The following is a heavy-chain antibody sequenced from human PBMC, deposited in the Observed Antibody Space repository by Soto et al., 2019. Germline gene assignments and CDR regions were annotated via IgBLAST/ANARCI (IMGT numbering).Heavy chain of an antibody. J-gene: IGHJ5*02. V-gene: IGHV4-34*08. CDR2: INHTGGT. CDR1: GGTITGRRSS. CDR3: ATRITVFGLLIPPFDP. Sequence: SLTMSLTWCVAGGTITGRRSSWNRIRQSPGKGLEWIGEINHTGGTHYNPSLKSRVTMSVDTSKNQFSLRLSSVTAADTAIYYCATRITVFGLLIPPFDPWGQGTQVTVSS. D-gene: IGHD3-3*01.